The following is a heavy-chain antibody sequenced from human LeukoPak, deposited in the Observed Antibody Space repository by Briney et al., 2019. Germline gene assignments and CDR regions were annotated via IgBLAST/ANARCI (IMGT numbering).Heavy chain of an antibody. CDR1: GGTFSSYA. J-gene: IGHJ5*02. Sequence: SVKVSCKASGGTFSSYAISWVRQAPGQGLEWMGGIIPLFGTPNYAQKFQGRVTITTDESTSTAYMELSSLRSEDTAMYYCARVKYYYDSSAYWNWFDPWGQGTLVTVSS. CDR3: ARVKYYYDSSAYWNWFDP. V-gene: IGHV1-69*05. CDR2: IIPLFGTP. D-gene: IGHD3-22*01.